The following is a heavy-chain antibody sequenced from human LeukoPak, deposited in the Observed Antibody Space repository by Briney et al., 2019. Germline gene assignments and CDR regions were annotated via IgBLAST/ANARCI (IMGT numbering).Heavy chain of an antibody. CDR1: GFTFSDYY. V-gene: IGHV3-11*04. D-gene: IGHD3-3*01. CDR2: ISSSGSTI. CDR3: ARRRITIFGVVIFQGQSYDY. Sequence: GGSLRLSCAAYGFTFSDYYMSWIRQAPGKGLEWVSYISSSGSTIYYADSVKGRCTISRDNAKNSLYLQMNSLRAEDTAVYYCARRRITIFGVVIFQGQSYDYWGQGTLVTVSS. J-gene: IGHJ4*02.